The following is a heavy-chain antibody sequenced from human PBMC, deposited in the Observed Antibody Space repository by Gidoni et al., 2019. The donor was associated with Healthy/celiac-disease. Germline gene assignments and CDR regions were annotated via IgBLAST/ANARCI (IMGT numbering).Heavy chain of an antibody. D-gene: IGHD2-2*01. J-gene: IGHJ4*02. CDR1: GYTLTELS. V-gene: IGHV1-24*01. CDR3: ATPAPGKYYFDY. Sequence: QVQRVQSGAEVKKPGASVKVSCKVSGYTLTELSMHWVRHAPGKGLEWMGGFDPEDGETIYAQKFQGRVTMTEDTSTDTAYMELSSLRSEDTAVYYCATPAPGKYYFDYWGQGTLVTVSS. CDR2: FDPEDGET.